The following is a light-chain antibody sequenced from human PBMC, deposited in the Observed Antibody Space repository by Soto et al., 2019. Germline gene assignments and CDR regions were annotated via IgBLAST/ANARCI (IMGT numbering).Light chain of an antibody. J-gene: IGKJ1*01. CDR2: AAS. V-gene: IGKV1-39*01. CDR3: QQSYSTPRT. CDR1: QSISSY. Sequence: DIQMTQSPSSLSASVGDRVTITCRASQSISSYLNWYQQKPGKAPKLLIYAASSLQSGVPSRFSGSGSGTDFTFTICCLQPEDFATYYCQQSYSTPRTFGQGTKV.